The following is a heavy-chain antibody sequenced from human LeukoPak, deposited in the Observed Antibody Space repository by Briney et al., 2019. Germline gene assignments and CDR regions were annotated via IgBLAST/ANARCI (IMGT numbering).Heavy chain of an antibody. D-gene: IGHD1-26*01. CDR3: ARYSGSYSGFDY. J-gene: IGHJ4*02. V-gene: IGHV4-59*08. CDR2: IYYSGSI. CDR1: GGSISSYC. Sequence: SETLSLTCTVSGGSISSYCWSWIRQPPGKGLEWIGYIYYSGSINYNPSLKSRVTISVDTSKNQFSLKLRSVTPADTAVYYCARYSGSYSGFDYWGQGTLVTVSS.